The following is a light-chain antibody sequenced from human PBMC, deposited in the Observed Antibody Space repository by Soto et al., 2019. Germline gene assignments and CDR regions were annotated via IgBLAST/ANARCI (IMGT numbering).Light chain of an antibody. CDR1: QDINIY. J-gene: IGKJ5*01. CDR2: DAS. Sequence: DIQMTQSPSSLLASVGDIPSLPLQATQDINIYLNWYQQKPGKAPNLLIYDASNLEIGVPSRFSGSGSGTHFTFTISSLQSEDIGTYYCQQYDILPITFGRGTRLEIK. CDR3: QQYDILPIT. V-gene: IGKV1-33*01.